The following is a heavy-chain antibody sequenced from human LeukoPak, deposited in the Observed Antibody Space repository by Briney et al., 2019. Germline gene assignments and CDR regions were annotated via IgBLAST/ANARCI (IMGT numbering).Heavy chain of an antibody. D-gene: IGHD6-13*01. J-gene: IGHJ5*02. CDR2: IHHSGST. CDR3: AGVPPPYSSSWFDP. V-gene: IGHV4-38-2*02. Sequence: SETLSLTCTVSGYSISSGYYWGWIRQPPGKGLEWIGSIHHSGSTYYNPSLKGRVTISVDTSKNQFSLKLSSVTAADTAVYYCAGVPPPYSSSWFDPWGQGTLVTVSS. CDR1: GYSISSGYY.